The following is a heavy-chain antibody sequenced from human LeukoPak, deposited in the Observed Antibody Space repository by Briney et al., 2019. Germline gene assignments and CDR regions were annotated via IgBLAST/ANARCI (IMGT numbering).Heavy chain of an antibody. CDR3: ARVYYGSGSLYYYYYYMDV. Sequence: GGSLRLSCAASGFTFSSYEMNWVRQAPGKGLEWVSYISSSGSTIYYADSVKGRFTISRDNAKNTLYLQMNSLRAEDTAVYYCARVYYGSGSLYYYYYYMDVWGKGTTVTISS. CDR1: GFTFSSYE. J-gene: IGHJ6*03. V-gene: IGHV3-48*03. CDR2: ISSSGSTI. D-gene: IGHD3-10*01.